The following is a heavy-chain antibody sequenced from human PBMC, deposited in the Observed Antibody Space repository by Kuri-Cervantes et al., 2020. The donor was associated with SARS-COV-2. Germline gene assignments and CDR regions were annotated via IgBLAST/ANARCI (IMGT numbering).Heavy chain of an antibody. V-gene: IGHV4-38-2*02. CDR1: YSISSGYY. Sequence: SETLSLTCYSISSGYYWGWLRQPPVKGLEWIGNIYHSGSTYYNPSLKSRVTISVDMTKNQFSLKVSPVTAADTAVYYCARAPNYSTPTYYFDYWGQGILVTVSS. D-gene: IGHD6-13*01. CDR2: IYHSGST. J-gene: IGHJ4*02. CDR3: ARAPNYSTPTYYFDY.